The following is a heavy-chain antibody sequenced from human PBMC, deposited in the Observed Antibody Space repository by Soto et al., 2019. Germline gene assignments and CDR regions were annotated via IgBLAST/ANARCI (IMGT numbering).Heavy chain of an antibody. D-gene: IGHD5-18*01. J-gene: IGHJ5*02. CDR1: GHNFGSYW. CDR2: IYTGVSDA. V-gene: IGHV5-51*01. Sequence: PAESLKISCQGSGHNFGSYWIVWVRQMPGKGLEWMGIIYTGVSDARYSPSFQGQVTISADKSISTAYLQWSSLKASNTAMYYCARRGYNYADGLQCYFDPWGQGTLVTVSS. CDR3: ARRGYNYADGLQCYFDP.